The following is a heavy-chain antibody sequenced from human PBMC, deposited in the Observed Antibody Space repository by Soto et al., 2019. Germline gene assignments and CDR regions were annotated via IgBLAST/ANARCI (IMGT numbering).Heavy chain of an antibody. D-gene: IGHD3-3*01. V-gene: IGHV1-8*02. CDR2: MNPNSGNT. J-gene: IGHJ6*03. CDR1: GYTFTSYG. Sequence: ASVKVSCKASGYTFTSYGISWVRQAPGQGLEWMGWMNPNSGNTGYAQKFQGRVTMTRNTSISTAYMELSSLRSEDTAVYYCARGGLGFGVVIYYYYMDVWGKGTTVTVSS. CDR3: ARGGLGFGVVIYYYYMDV.